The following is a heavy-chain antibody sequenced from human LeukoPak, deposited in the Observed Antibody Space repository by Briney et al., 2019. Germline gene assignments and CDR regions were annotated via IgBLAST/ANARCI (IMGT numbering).Heavy chain of an antibody. J-gene: IGHJ6*03. CDR3: ARDRIAYYYYYMDV. V-gene: IGHV3-30*03. Sequence: GGSLRLSCAASGFTFSSYSMTGFRQAPGKGREGGAVISYDGSNKYYADSVKGRFNISRDNSKNTLYLQMNSLRAEDTAVYYCARDRIAYYYYYMDVWGKGTTVTVSS. CDR1: GFTFSSYS. CDR2: ISYDGSNK.